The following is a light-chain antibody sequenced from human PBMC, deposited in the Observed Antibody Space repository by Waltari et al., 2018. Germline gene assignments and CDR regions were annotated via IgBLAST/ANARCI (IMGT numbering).Light chain of an antibody. CDR3: QQYNSYSA. Sequence: DIHMTQSHSTLSASVGDRVTITCRASQRISSWLAWYQQKPGKAPKLLIYKASSLESGVPSRFSGSGSGTEFTLTISSLQPDDFATYYCQQYNSYSAFGQGTKLEIK. V-gene: IGKV1-5*03. CDR1: QRISSW. J-gene: IGKJ2*01. CDR2: KAS.